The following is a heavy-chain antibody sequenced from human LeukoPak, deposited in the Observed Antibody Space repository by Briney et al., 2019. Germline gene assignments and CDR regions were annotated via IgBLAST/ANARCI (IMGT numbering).Heavy chain of an antibody. CDR2: ISGSGANT. Sequence: GGSLRLSCAASGFTFSSCALSWVRLAPGKGLEWVSSISGSGANTYYADFVQGRFTVSRDNSRNTLYLQMNSLRADDTAVYYCAGRDYSGSGTYYNPLDYWGQGTLVTVSA. J-gene: IGHJ4*02. CDR3: AGRDYSGSGTYYNPLDY. CDR1: GFTFSSCA. V-gene: IGHV3-23*01. D-gene: IGHD3-10*01.